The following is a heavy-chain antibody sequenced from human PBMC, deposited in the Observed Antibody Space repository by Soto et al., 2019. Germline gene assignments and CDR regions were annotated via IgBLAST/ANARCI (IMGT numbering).Heavy chain of an antibody. CDR3: ASQYSSGWYYFDY. Sequence: LSLTCAVYGGSFSGYYWSWIRQPPGKGLEWIGEINHSGSTNYNPSLKSRVTISVDTSKNQFSLKLSSVTASDTAVYYCASQYSSGWYYFDYWGQGTLVTVSS. D-gene: IGHD6-19*01. V-gene: IGHV4-34*01. CDR2: INHSGST. CDR1: GGSFSGYY. J-gene: IGHJ4*02.